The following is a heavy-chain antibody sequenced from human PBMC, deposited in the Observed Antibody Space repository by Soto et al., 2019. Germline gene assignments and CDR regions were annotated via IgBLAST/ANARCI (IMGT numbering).Heavy chain of an antibody. CDR3: ARVRVVVGATIDS. J-gene: IGHJ4*02. D-gene: IGHD2-15*01. Sequence: QVQLVQSGSEVKKPGASVKVSCKASGYTFSSNSIHWVRQAPGQGLEWMGWITPFNGDTSYAQKFQGRVTMTTDTSTSTVFMELRSLRFDDTAVCYCARVRVVVGATIDSWGQGTLVTVSS. V-gene: IGHV1-18*04. CDR1: GYTFSSNS. CDR2: ITPFNGDT.